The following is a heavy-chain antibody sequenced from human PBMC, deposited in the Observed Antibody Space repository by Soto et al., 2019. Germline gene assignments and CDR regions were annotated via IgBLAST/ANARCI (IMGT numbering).Heavy chain of an antibody. J-gene: IGHJ6*02. Sequence: SETLSLTCTVSGGSISSGGYYWSWIRQHPGKGLEWIGYTYYSGSTYYNPSLKSRVTISVDTSKNQFSLKLSSVTAADTAVYYCAREIPNFYATDVWGQGTSVTVSS. D-gene: IGHD2-2*02. CDR1: GGSISSGGYY. CDR2: TYYSGST. CDR3: AREIPNFYATDV. V-gene: IGHV4-31*03.